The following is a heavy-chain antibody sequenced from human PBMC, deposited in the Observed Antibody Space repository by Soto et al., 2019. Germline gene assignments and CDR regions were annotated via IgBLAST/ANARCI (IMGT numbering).Heavy chain of an antibody. CDR1: GFTFSTSA. CDR2: ISGNGRNS. CDR3: AKGNPADDDYGYIVGATHFDS. V-gene: IGHV3-23*01. D-gene: IGHD1-26*01. J-gene: IGHJ4*02. Sequence: GGSLRLSCAASGFTFSTSAMSWVRQAPGRGLEWVSAISGNGRNSYSADSVRGRFTISRDKSKSTLYLHMNSLRDDDTAVYYCAKGNPADDDYGYIVGATHFDSWGQGTLVTVSS.